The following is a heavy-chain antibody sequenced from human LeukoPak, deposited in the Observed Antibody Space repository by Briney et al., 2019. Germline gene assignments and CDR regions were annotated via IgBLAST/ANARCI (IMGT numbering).Heavy chain of an antibody. CDR1: GCSISIYY. Sequence: PSETRSVTCTVAGCSISIYYWSWIREPPVKGLEWIGYVYYSGSTNYNPSLKSRVTMSLDTSKNQVSLNVRSVTAADTAVYYCARESSAAAGDYWGQGTLVTVSS. D-gene: IGHD6-13*01. CDR3: ARESSAAAGDY. V-gene: IGHV4-59*12. J-gene: IGHJ4*02. CDR2: VYYSGST.